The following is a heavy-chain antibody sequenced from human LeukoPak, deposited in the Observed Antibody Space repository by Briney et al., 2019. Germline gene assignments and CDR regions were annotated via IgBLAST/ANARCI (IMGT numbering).Heavy chain of an antibody. CDR1: GGSFSGYY. J-gene: IGHJ5*02. CDR3: ARGLLSGGNWFDP. V-gene: IGHV4-34*01. Sequence: SETLSLTCAVYGGSFSGYYWSWIRQPPGKGLEWIGEINHSGSTNYNPSLKSRVTISVDTSKNQFSLKLSSVTAADTAVYYCARGLLSGGNWFDPWGQGTLVTVSS. CDR2: INHSGST. D-gene: IGHD6-25*01.